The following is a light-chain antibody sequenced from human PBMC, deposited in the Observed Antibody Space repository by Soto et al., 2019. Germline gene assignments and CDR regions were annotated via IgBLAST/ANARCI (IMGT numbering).Light chain of an antibody. J-gene: IGLJ1*01. CDR2: DVT. Sequence: QSALTQPRSVSASPGQSVTISCTGTSSDVGRYDYVSWYQQHPGKAPKLIVYDVTERPSGVPDRFSGSKSGNTASLTISGLQAEDEADYSYCSFAGSYSYVFGTGPKVTV. CDR1: SSDVGRYDY. V-gene: IGLV2-11*01. CDR3: CSFAGSYSYV.